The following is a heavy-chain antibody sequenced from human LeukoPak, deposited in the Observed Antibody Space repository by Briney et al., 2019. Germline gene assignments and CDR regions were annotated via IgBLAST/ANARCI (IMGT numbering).Heavy chain of an antibody. CDR1: GGSISSGDYS. CDR3: ATSGYGRDAFDI. D-gene: IGHD5-12*01. CDR2: IYYSGST. V-gene: IGHV4-31*11. Sequence: SETLSLTCAVSGGSISSGDYSWNWIRQPPGKGLEWIGYIYYSGSTYYNPSLKSRVTISVDTSKNQFSLKLTSVTAADTAVYYCATSGYGRDAFDIWGQGTMVTVSS. J-gene: IGHJ3*02.